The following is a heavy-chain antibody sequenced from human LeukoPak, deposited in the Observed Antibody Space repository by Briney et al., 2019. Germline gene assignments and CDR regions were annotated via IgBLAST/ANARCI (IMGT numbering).Heavy chain of an antibody. V-gene: IGHV1-2*02. J-gene: IGHJ3*02. D-gene: IGHD3-22*01. CDR2: INPNSGGT. CDR1: GYTFTGYY. CDR3: AREVDYYDSSGYYGIGGAFDI. Sequence: ASVKVSCKASGYTFTGYYMHWVRQAPGQGLEWMGWINPNSGGTNYAQKFQGRVTMTRDTSISTAYMELSRLRSDDTAVYYCAREVDYYDSSGYYGIGGAFDIWGQGTMVTVSS.